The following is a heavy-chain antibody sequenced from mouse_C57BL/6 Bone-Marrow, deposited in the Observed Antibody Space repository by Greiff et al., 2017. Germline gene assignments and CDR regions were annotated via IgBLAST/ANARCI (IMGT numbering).Heavy chain of an antibody. Sequence: EVKLVESGPGLAKPSQTLSLSCSVSGYSITSYYWNWIRKFPGNKLEYMGYISYSGSTYYNPSLKSRISITRDTSKNQYYLQLNSVTTEDTATYYCARYSYYYAMDYWGQGTSVTVSS. CDR1: GYSITSYY. CDR3: ARYSYYYAMDY. CDR2: ISYSGST. J-gene: IGHJ4*01. D-gene: IGHD1-1*01. V-gene: IGHV3-8*01.